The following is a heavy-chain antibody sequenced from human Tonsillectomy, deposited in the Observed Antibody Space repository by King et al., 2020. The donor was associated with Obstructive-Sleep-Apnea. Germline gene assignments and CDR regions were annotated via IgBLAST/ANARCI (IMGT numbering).Heavy chain of an antibody. J-gene: IGHJ6*02. CDR3: ARAVTYYDFWSGSDTSPAVYYGMDV. V-gene: IGHV4-34*01. D-gene: IGHD3-3*01. CDR2: INHSGST. Sequence: VQLQQWGAGLLKPSETLSLTCAVYGGSFSGYYWSWIRQPPGKGLEWIGEINHSGSTNYNPSLKSRVTISVDTSKNQFSLKLSSVTAADTAVYYFARAVTYYDFWSGSDTSPAVYYGMDVWGQGTTVTVSS. CDR1: GGSFSGYY.